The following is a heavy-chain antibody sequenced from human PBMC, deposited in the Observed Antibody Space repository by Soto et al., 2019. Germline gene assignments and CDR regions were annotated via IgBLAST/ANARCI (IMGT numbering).Heavy chain of an antibody. CDR2: IIPILGTA. D-gene: IGHD3-22*01. CDR3: TSFDSSGYYPQNQY. Sequence: SVKVSCKVSGGSFSSFSINWVRQAPGQGFEWMGGIIPILGTANFTQKFQGRVTFTADESTTTAYMTLSSLTSEGTAIYYCTSFDSSGYYPQNQYWGPGTQVTVSS. V-gene: IGHV1-69*13. CDR1: GGSFSSFS. J-gene: IGHJ4*02.